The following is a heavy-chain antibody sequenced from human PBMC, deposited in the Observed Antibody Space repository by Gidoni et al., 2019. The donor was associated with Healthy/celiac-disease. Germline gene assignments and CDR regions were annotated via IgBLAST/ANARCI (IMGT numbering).Heavy chain of an antibody. CDR3: ARYRAYYYDSSGYYYFDY. CDR1: GGTFSSYA. J-gene: IGHJ4*02. Sequence: QVQLVQSGAEVKKPGSSVKVSCKASGGTFSSYAISWVRQAPGRGLEWMGGIIPIFGTANYAQKFQGRVTITADESTSTAYMELSSLRSEDTAVYYCARYRAYYYDSSGYYYFDYWGQGTLVTVSS. D-gene: IGHD3-22*01. V-gene: IGHV1-69*01. CDR2: IIPIFGTA.